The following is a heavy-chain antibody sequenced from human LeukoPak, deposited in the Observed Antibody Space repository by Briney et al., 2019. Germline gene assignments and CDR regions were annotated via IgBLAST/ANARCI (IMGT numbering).Heavy chain of an antibody. J-gene: IGHJ4*02. CDR1: AYSFTDYW. CDR3: ARLGGANSFGY. V-gene: IGHV5-51*01. D-gene: IGHD4/OR15-4a*01. CDR2: IYPGDSDT. Sequence: AESLQISCKASAYSFTDYWIGWVRQMPGKGLEWMGIIYPGDSDTKYSTSFQGPVTISADQSFSTAYLQWSSLKASDTAMYYCARLGGANSFGYWGQGTLVTVSS.